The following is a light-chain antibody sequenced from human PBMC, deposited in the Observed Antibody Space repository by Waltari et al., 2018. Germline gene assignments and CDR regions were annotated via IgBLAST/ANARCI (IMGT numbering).Light chain of an antibody. CDR3: QAWDSSPYVV. CDR2: QDD. CDR1: KLGDNY. V-gene: IGLV3-1*01. J-gene: IGLJ2*01. Sequence: SSELTQPPSVSVSPGQTATITCSGDKLGDNYAGWYQQKPGQSPVLVIYQDDKRPSGIPERFSGSNSGNTATLTIGGTQAMDEADYYCQAWDSSPYVVFGGGTKLTVL.